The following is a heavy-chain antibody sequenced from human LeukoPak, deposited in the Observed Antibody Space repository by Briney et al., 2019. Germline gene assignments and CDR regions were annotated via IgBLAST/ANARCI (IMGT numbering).Heavy chain of an antibody. J-gene: IGHJ6*02. D-gene: IGHD4-17*01. CDR3: ARPGYDYGDQQQEDYYGTDV. CDR1: GFTFSSYS. V-gene: IGHV3-48*04. CDR2: ISSSSSTI. Sequence: GGSLRLSCAASGFTFSSYSVNWVRQAPGKGLEWVSYISSSSSTIYYADSVKGRFTISRDNAKNSLYLQMNSLRAEDTAVYYCARPGYDYGDQQQEDYYGTDVWGQGTTVTVSS.